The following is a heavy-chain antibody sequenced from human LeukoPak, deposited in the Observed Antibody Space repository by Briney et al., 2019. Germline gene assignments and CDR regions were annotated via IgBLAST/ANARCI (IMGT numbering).Heavy chain of an antibody. CDR1: GYTFTDYY. J-gene: IGHJ4*02. CDR3: AREDSGATRLFPKGPPDY. CDR2: INPSSGGT. Sequence: ASVKVSCKASGYTFTDYYMHWVRQAPGQGLEWMGWINPSSGGTNYAQKFQGRVTMTRDTSISTAYMELSRLRSDDTAVYYCAREDSGATRLFPKGPPDYWGQGTLVTVSS. V-gene: IGHV1-2*02. D-gene: IGHD1-26*01.